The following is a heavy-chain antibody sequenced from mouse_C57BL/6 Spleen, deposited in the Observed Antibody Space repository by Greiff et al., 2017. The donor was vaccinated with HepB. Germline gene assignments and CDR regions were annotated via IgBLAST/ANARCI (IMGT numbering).Heavy chain of an antibody. CDR1: GYTFTSYG. J-gene: IGHJ2*01. CDR3: ARVITTVRGDYFDY. CDR2: IYPRSGNT. V-gene: IGHV1-81*01. Sequence: QVQLQQSGAELARPGASVKLSCKASGYTFTSYGISWVKQRTGQGLEWIGEIYPRSGNTYYNEKVKGKATLTADKASSTAYLELRSLKSEDSAVYFCARVITTVRGDYFDYWGQGTTLTVSS. D-gene: IGHD1-1*01.